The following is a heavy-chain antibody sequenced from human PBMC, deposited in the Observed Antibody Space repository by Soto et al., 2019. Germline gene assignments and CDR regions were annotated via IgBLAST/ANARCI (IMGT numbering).Heavy chain of an antibody. CDR3: ARGGGYGPGSYYGISMG. CDR1: GGSFSGYY. V-gene: IGHV4-34*01. Sequence: QVQLQQWGAGLLKPSETLSLTCAVYGGSFSGYYRSWIRQPPGKGLEWIGEINHSGSTNYNPSLKSRVTISVDTSKNEFSLKLNSVTAADTAVYYCARGGGYGPGSYYGISMGWGQGTQVTVSS. D-gene: IGHD3-10*01. CDR2: INHSGST. J-gene: IGHJ4*02.